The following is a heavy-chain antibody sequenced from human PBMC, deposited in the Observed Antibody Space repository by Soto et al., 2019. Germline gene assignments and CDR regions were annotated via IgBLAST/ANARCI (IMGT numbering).Heavy chain of an antibody. CDR3: ARESEGGTVVTGGYYGMDV. Sequence: SQTLSLTRAISRDSLSSNSAASNSIRQSPSRGLEWLGRTYYISKWYNDYAVSVKSRITINPDTSKNQFSLQLNSVTPEDTAVYYCARESEGGTVVTGGYYGMDVWGQGTTVTVSS. V-gene: IGHV6-1*01. J-gene: IGHJ6*02. D-gene: IGHD2-15*01. CDR2: TYYISKWYN. CDR1: RDSLSSNSAA.